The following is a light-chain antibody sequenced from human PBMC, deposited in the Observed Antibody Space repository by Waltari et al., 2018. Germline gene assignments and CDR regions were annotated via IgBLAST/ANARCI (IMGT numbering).Light chain of an antibody. Sequence: EIVFTQSTVTLSFSSGERAHLPCRASQSVSSNLGWYQQKPGLAPRLLIFDASNRATGIPARFSGSGSGTDFTLTISSLEPEDFAVYYCQQRGSWPRTFGQGTKLEIK. J-gene: IGKJ2*01. CDR1: QSVSSN. V-gene: IGKV3-11*01. CDR2: DAS. CDR3: QQRGSWPRT.